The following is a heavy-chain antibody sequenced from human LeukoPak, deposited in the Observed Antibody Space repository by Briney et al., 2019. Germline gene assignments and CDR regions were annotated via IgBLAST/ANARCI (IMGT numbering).Heavy chain of an antibody. CDR3: ASIAAAGQLVDY. J-gene: IGHJ4*02. CDR2: IYYSGST. D-gene: IGHD6-13*01. CDR1: GGSISSSSHY. V-gene: IGHV4-39*01. Sequence: PSETLSLTCTVSGGSISSSSHYRGWIRQPPGKGLEWIGSIYYSGSTYYNPSLKSRVTISVDTSKNQFSLKLSSVTAADTAVYYCASIAAAGQLVDYWGQGTLVTVSS.